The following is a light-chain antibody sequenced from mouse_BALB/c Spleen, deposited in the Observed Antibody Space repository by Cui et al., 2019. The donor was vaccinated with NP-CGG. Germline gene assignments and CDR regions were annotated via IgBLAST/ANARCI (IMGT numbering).Light chain of an antibody. CDR2: GTN. J-gene: IGLJ1*01. Sequence: AVVPQASAPTTSPGETVTLTCRSSTGAVTTSNYANWVQEKPDHLFTGLIGGTNNRVPGVPARFSGSLIGDKAALTITGAQTEDEAKYFCALWYSNHWVFGGGTKLTVL. CDR1: TGAVTTSNY. V-gene: IGLV1*01. CDR3: ALWYSNHWV.